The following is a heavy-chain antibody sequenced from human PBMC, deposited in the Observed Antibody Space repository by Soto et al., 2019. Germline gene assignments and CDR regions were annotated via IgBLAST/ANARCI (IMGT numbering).Heavy chain of an antibody. V-gene: IGHV3-13*01. Sequence: EVQLVESGGGLVQPGGSLRLSCAASGFTFSSYDMHWVRQATGKGLEWVSAIGTAGDTYYPGSVKGRFTISRENAKTSLYLQMTSLRAEDTAVYYCARGPSYGASLNFDYWGQGTLVTVSS. CDR3: ARGPSYGASLNFDY. CDR1: GFTFSSYD. J-gene: IGHJ4*02. D-gene: IGHD4-17*01. CDR2: IGTAGDT.